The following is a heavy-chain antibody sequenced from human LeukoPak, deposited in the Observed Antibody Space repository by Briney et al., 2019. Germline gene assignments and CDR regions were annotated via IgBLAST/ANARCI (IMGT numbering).Heavy chain of an antibody. Sequence: ALVKVSCKASGGTFSSYAISWVRQAPGQGLEWMGGIIPIFGTANYAQKFQGRVTITTDESTSTAYMELSSLRSEDTAVYYCARGRDGYQETEGAFDIWGQGTMVTVSS. CDR1: GGTFSSYA. CDR2: IIPIFGTA. J-gene: IGHJ3*02. V-gene: IGHV1-69*05. D-gene: IGHD5-24*01. CDR3: ARGRDGYQETEGAFDI.